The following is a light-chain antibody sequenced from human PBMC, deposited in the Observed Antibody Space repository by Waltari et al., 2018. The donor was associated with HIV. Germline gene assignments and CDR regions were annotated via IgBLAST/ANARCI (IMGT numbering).Light chain of an antibody. Sequence: QSALTQPPSASGIPGQTVTISCSGGSSNFGRYDANWYQQFPGKAPRLLFYRNNQRPSGVSDRFSGSKSGTSASLAISGLQSEDEADYICAAWDDRVNGLIFGGGTKVTVL. V-gene: IGLV1-44*01. CDR2: RNN. CDR1: SSNFGRYD. J-gene: IGLJ2*01. CDR3: AAWDDRVNGLI.